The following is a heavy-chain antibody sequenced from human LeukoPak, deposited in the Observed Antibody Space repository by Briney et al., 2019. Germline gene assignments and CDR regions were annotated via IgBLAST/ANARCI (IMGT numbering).Heavy chain of an antibody. Sequence: PGGSLRLSCAASGFTFSSYEMNWVRQAPGKGLEWVSYISSSGSTIYYADSVKGRFTISRDNAKNSLYLQMNSLRAEDTAVYYCASQRIAAAGTSDYWGQGTLVTVSS. J-gene: IGHJ4*02. CDR1: GFTFSSYE. CDR2: ISSSGSTI. CDR3: ASQRIAAAGTSDY. V-gene: IGHV3-48*03. D-gene: IGHD6-13*01.